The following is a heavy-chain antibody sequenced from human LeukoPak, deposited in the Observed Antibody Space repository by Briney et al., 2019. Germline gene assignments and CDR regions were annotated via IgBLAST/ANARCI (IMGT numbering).Heavy chain of an antibody. CDR1: GYTFTSYG. V-gene: IGHV1-18*01. J-gene: IGHJ5*02. CDR3: ARDNDSSGWYLNNWFDP. CDR2: ISAYNGNT. Sequence: GASVKVSCKASGYTFTSYGISWVRQAPGQGLEWMGWISAYNGNTNYAQKLQGRVTMTTDTYTSTAYMELRSLRSDDAAVYYCARDNDSSGWYLNNWFDPWGQGTLVTGSS. D-gene: IGHD6-19*01.